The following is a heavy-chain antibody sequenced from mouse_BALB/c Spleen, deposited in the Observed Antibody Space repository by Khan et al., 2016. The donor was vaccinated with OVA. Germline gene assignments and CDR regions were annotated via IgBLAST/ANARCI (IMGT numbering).Heavy chain of an antibody. D-gene: IGHD1-2*01. V-gene: IGHV5-12-2*01. CDR3: ARIPTFITTALDY. CDR2: ITNGGGNT. Sequence: EVELVESGGGLVQPGGSLKLSCAASGFTFSSNTMSWVRQTPEKRLEWVAYITNGGGNTYYPDTVKGRFTTSRDNDKNTLYLQMSSLKSEDTAMYYCARIPTFITTALDYWGQGTSVTVSS. CDR1: GFTFSSNT. J-gene: IGHJ4*01.